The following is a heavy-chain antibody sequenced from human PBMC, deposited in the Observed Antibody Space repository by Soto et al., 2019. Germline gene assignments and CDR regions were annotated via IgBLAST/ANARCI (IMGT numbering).Heavy chain of an antibody. CDR2: IYPGDSDT. CDR1: GYSFTSYW. V-gene: IGHV5-51*01. D-gene: IGHD6-19*01. Sequence: PGESLKISCKGSGYSFTSYWIGWVRQMPGKGLEWMGIIYPGDSDTRYSPSFQGQVTISADKSISTAYLQWSSLKASDTAMYYCATSRQIDSSGWDMDVWGQGTTVTVSS. CDR3: ATSRQIDSSGWDMDV. J-gene: IGHJ6*02.